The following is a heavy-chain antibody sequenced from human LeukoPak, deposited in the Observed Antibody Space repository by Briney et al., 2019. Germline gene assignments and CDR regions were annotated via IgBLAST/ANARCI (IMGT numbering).Heavy chain of an antibody. CDR2: ISSSSSYI. CDR1: GFTFSSYS. Sequence: GGSLRLSCAASGFTFSSYSMNWVRQAPGKGLEWVSSISSSSSYIYYADSVKGRFTISRDNSKNTLYLQMNSLRAEDTAVYYCARGPPLYSSGWYWFDPWGQGTLVTVSS. V-gene: IGHV3-21*01. D-gene: IGHD6-19*01. J-gene: IGHJ5*02. CDR3: ARGPPLYSSGWYWFDP.